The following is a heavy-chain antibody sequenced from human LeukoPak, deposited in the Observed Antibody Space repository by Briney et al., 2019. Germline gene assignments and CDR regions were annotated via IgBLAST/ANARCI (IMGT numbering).Heavy chain of an antibody. CDR2: IKQDGSEK. Sequence: PGGSLRLSCAASGFTFSSYAMSWVRQAPGKGLELVANIKQDGSEKYYVDSVKGRFAISRDNAKNSLYLQMNSLRAEDTAVYYCARGTPSGLEWFGYFDYWGQGTLVTVSS. CDR3: ARGTPSGLEWFGYFDY. CDR1: GFTFSSYA. J-gene: IGHJ4*02. V-gene: IGHV3-7*01. D-gene: IGHD3-3*01.